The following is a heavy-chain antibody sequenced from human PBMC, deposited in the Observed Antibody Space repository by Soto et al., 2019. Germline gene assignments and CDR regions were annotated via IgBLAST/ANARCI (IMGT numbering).Heavy chain of an antibody. J-gene: IGHJ6*02. CDR1: GFKFSSYA. D-gene: IGHD3-16*01. V-gene: IGHV3-23*01. CDR2: ISVSGANT. Sequence: EVQLLESGGGLVHPGGSLRLSCVASGFKFSSYALTWVRQAPGKGLEWVSVISVSGANTYYADSVKGRFTISRDNSKNTLYLQMNILRAEDTAIYYCGKASTYPLDGVDVWGQGTTVTVSS. CDR3: GKASTYPLDGVDV.